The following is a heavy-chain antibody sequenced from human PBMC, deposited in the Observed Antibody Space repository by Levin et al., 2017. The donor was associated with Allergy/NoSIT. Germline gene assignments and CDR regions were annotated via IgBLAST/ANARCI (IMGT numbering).Heavy chain of an antibody. J-gene: IGHJ4*02. CDR1: GGSISSGSYY. Sequence: ASETLSLTCTVSGGSISSGSYYWTWIRQPAGKGLEWIGRIYTSGSTNYSPSLKSRVTISADTSKNQVSLRLTSVTAADTAMYYCARESGYAARLDYWGQGTLVTVSS. D-gene: IGHD3-16*01. V-gene: IGHV4-61*02. CDR2: IYTSGST. CDR3: ARESGYAARLDY.